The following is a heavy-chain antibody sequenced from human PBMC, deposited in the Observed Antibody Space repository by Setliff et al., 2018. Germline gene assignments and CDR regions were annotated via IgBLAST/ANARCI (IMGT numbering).Heavy chain of an antibody. Sequence: SVKVSCKASGGTFSSYAISWVRQAPGQGLEWMGGIIPIFGTANYAQKFQGRVTITTDESTSTAYMELRSLRSDDTAVYYCARVMGSWELLRGYYYYGMDVWGQGTTVTVSS. CDR1: GGTFSSYA. D-gene: IGHD1-26*01. V-gene: IGHV1-69*05. CDR2: IIPIFGTA. CDR3: ARVMGSWELLRGYYYYGMDV. J-gene: IGHJ6*02.